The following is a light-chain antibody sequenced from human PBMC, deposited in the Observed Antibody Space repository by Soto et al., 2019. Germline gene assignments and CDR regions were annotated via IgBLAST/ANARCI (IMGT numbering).Light chain of an antibody. CDR3: QQYNKWPYT. J-gene: IGKJ2*01. CDR2: AAS. Sequence: EIVMTQFPATLSVSPGERASLSCRASQSVNSNLAWYQQKPGQAPRILIYAASTRATGVPGRFSGSGSRTEFTLTISSLQSEDFAVYYCQQYNKWPYTFGQGTKVEIK. CDR1: QSVNSN. V-gene: IGKV3-15*01.